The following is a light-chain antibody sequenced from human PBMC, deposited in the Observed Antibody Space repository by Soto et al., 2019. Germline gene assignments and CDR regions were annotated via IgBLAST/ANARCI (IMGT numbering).Light chain of an antibody. CDR1: SSDVGGYNY. V-gene: IGLV2-11*01. CDR3: CSYAGRYTV. CDR2: DVS. J-gene: IGLJ2*01. Sequence: QSALTQPRSVSGSPGQSVTISCTGTSSDVGGYNYVSWYQQHPGKVPKLMIYDVSKRPSGVPDRFSGSKSGNTASLTISGLQAEDEADYYCCSYAGRYTVFGGGTKLTVL.